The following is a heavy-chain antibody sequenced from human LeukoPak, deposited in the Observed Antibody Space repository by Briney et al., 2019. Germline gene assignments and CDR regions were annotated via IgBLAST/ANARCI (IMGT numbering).Heavy chain of an antibody. CDR3: ARDFEWTDSYYYDSSGYYAPLS. J-gene: IGHJ5*02. V-gene: IGHV1-69*06. CDR1: GYTFTGYY. D-gene: IGHD3-22*01. CDR2: IIPIFGTA. Sequence: ASVKVSCKASGYTFTGYYMHWVRQAPGQGLEWMGGIIPIFGTANYAQKFQGRVTITADKSTSTAYMELSSLRSEDTAVYYCARDFEWTDSYYYDSSGYYAPLSWGQGTLVTVSS.